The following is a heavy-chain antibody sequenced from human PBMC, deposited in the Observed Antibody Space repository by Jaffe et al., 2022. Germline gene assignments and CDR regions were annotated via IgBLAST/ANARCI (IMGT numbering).Heavy chain of an antibody. D-gene: IGHD3-10*01. CDR2: IFYSGST. CDR3: ARQPSHYGSGTFVDY. Sequence: QLQLQESGPGLVKPSETLSLTCTVSGGSVSTSSYYWGWIRQPPGRGLEWIATIFYSGSTNYNPSLKSRVTISVDTSKNQFSLKLTSVTAADTAVYYCARQPSHYGSGTFVDYWGQGTLVTVSS. J-gene: IGHJ4*02. V-gene: IGHV4-39*01. CDR1: GGSVSTSSYY.